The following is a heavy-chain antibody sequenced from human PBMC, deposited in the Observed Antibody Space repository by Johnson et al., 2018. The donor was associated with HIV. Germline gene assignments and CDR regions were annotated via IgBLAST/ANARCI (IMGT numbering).Heavy chain of an antibody. D-gene: IGHD6-13*01. J-gene: IGHJ3*02. CDR1: GFTFSSYA. CDR3: ARDQAYRSSWAFSFDI. CDR2: ISNDGSFQ. V-gene: IGHV3-30*04. Sequence: HVQLVESGGGVVQPGRSLRLSCAASGFTFSSYAMHWVRQAPGKGLEWVAVISNDGSFQYYTDSVKGRFTISRDNSKNTVFLQMNSLRSDDTAVYFCARDQAYRSSWAFSFDIWGQGTMVIVSS.